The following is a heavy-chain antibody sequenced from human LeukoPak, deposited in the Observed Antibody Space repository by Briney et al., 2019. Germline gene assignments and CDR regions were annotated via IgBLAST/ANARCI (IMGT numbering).Heavy chain of an antibody. CDR2: IYYSGST. CDR3: AREGYDSRAYPDGYFDY. V-gene: IGHV4-59*01. CDR1: GGSISGYY. Sequence: QPSETLSLTCTVSGGSISGYYWSWIRQPPGKGLEWIGYIYYSGSTNYNPSLKSRVTISLDTSKNQFSLKLSSVTAADTAVYYCAREGYDSRAYPDGYFDYWGQGTLVTVSS. D-gene: IGHD3-22*01. J-gene: IGHJ4*02.